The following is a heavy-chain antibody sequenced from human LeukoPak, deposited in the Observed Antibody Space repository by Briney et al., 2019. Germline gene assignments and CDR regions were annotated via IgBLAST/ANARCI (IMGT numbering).Heavy chain of an antibody. D-gene: IGHD3-22*01. Sequence: ASVKVSCKASGYTFTSYGISWVRQAPGQGLEWMGWISAYNGNTNYAQKLQGRVTMTTDTSTSTAYMELRGLRSDDTAVYYCARVAYPYYYDSSGYYEGGIFDYWGQGTLVTVSS. J-gene: IGHJ4*02. CDR2: ISAYNGNT. CDR3: ARVAYPYYYDSSGYYEGGIFDY. V-gene: IGHV1-18*01. CDR1: GYTFTSYG.